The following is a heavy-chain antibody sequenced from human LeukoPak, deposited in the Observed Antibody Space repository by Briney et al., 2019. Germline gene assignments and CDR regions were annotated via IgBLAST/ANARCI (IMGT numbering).Heavy chain of an antibody. CDR2: ISSSGSTI. Sequence: SGGSLRLSCAASGFTFSDYYMSWIRQAPGKGLEWVSYISSSGSTIYYADSVKGRFTISRDNAKNSLYLQMNSLRAEDTAVYYCARAISPNSRAYYYGSGRYNYIDVWGKGTTVTVSS. CDR1: GFTFSDYY. D-gene: IGHD3-10*01. J-gene: IGHJ6*03. V-gene: IGHV3-11*04. CDR3: ARAISPNSRAYYYGSGRYNYIDV.